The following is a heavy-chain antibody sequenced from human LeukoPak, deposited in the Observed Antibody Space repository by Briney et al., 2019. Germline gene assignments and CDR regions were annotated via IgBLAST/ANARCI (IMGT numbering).Heavy chain of an antibody. CDR3: ARLDNYGMVIY. V-gene: IGHV3-7*03. D-gene: IGHD4-17*01. CDR1: GFTFSSYW. J-gene: IGHJ4*02. Sequence: GGSLRLSCAASGFTFSSYWMSWVRQAPGKGLEWVANIKQDGSEKYYVDSVKGRFTISRDNSKNTLYLQMNSLRAEDTAVYYCARLDNYGMVIYWGQGTLVTVSS. CDR2: IKQDGSEK.